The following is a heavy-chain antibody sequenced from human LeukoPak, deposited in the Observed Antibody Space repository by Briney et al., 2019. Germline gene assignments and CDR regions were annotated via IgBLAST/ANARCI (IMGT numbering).Heavy chain of an antibody. D-gene: IGHD6-19*01. CDR3: ARVSDISVAAYFDY. Sequence: GGSLRLSCVASGFTFSSYAMSWVRQAPGKGLEWVSAISGSGGSTYYADSVKGRFTISRDNSKNTLYLQMNSLRAEDTAIYYCARVSDISVAAYFDYWGQGTLVTVSS. CDR2: ISGSGGST. V-gene: IGHV3-23*01. CDR1: GFTFSSYA. J-gene: IGHJ4*02.